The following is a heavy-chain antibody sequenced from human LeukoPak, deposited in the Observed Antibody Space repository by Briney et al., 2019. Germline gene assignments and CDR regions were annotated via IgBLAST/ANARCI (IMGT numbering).Heavy chain of an antibody. J-gene: IGHJ6*03. Sequence: EGSLRLSCAASGFTVSSNYMRWVRNYMRWVCQGPGKGLEWVSHISSSGDSTYYADSVKGRFTISRDNSKSTLYLQMNSLRAEDTAVYYCAKIPRGGYMDVWGKGTTVTVSS. V-gene: IGHV3-23*01. CDR1: GFTVSSNY. D-gene: IGHD2-15*01. CDR3: AKIPRGGYMDV. CDR2: ISSSGDST.